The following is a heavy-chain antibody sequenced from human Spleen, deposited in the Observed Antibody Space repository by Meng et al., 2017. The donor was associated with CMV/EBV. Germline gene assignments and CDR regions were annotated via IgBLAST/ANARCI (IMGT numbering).Heavy chain of an antibody. CDR3: ARRPGYSGNWFDP. CDR1: GYSFSNYW. D-gene: IGHD3-9*01. J-gene: IGHJ5*02. Sequence: GGSLRLSCEGSGYSFSNYWIDWVRQMPGKGLEWMGSIYPGDSDTRYSPSFQGQVTISADKSIRTAYLHWSSLKASDTAMHYCARRPGYSGNWFDPWGQGTLVTVSS. V-gene: IGHV5-51*01. CDR2: IYPGDSDT.